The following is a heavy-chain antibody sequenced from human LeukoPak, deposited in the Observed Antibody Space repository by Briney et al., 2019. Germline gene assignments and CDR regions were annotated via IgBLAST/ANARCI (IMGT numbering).Heavy chain of an antibody. V-gene: IGHV3-15*01. D-gene: IGHD3-10*01. J-gene: IGHJ4*02. CDR1: GFTFSNAW. CDR3: TTAYFYGSGSYDV. CDR2: LKSKTDGGTT. Sequence: GGSLRLSCAASGFTFSNAWMSWVRQAPGKGLEWVGRLKSKTDGGTTDYAAPVKGRFTISRDDSKNTLYLQMNSLKTEDTAVYYCTTAYFYGSGSYDVWGQGTLVTVSS.